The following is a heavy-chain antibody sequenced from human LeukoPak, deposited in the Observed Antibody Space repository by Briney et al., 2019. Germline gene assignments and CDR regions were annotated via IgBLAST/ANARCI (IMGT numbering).Heavy chain of an antibody. J-gene: IGHJ3*02. D-gene: IGHD1-26*01. CDR3: ARMGDHGVSYLDAFDI. CDR2: IYHSGST. CDR1: GGSISSSNW. Sequence: SGTLSLTCAVSGGSISSSNWWSWVRQPPGKGLEWIGEIYHSGSTNYNPSLKSRVTISVDKSKNHFSLKPSSVTAADTAVYYCARMGDHGVSYLDAFDIWGQGTMVTVSS. V-gene: IGHV4-4*02.